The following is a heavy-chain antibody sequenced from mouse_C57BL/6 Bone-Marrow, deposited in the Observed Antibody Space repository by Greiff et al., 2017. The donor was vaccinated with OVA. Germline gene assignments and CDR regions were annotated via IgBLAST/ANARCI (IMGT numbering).Heavy chain of an antibody. V-gene: IGHV3-6*01. Sequence: VQLKESGPGLVKPSQSLSLTCSVTGYSITSGYYWNWIRQFPGNKLEWMGYISYDGSNNYNPSLKNRISITRDTSKNQFFLKLNSVTTEDTATYYCALLSYFDYWGQGTTLTVSS. D-gene: IGHD2-3*01. CDR1: GYSITSGYY. CDR2: ISYDGSN. CDR3: ALLSYFDY. J-gene: IGHJ2*01.